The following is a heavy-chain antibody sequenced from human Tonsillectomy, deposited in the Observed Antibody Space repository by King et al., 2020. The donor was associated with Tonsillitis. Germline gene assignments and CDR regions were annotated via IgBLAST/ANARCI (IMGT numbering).Heavy chain of an antibody. CDR2: IYPGDSDT. V-gene: IGHV5-51*01. D-gene: IGHD6-13*01. CDR3: ARRPGMGRIGPAGAFDI. CDR1: GYSFTTYW. J-gene: IGHJ3*02. Sequence: VQLVQSGAEVKKPGESLKISCKGSGYSFTTYWIGWVRQMPGKGLEWMGIIYPGDSDTRYSPSFQGQVTISADKFISTAYLQWRSLKASDTAMYYCARRPGMGRIGPAGAFDIWGQGTMVTVSS.